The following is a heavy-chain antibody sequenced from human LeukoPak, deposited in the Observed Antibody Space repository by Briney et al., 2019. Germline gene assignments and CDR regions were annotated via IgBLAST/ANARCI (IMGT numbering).Heavy chain of an antibody. Sequence: GGSLRLSCAASGFTFSSYSMNWVRQAPGKGLEWVSSISSSSSYIYYADSVKGRFTISRDNAKNSLYLQMNSLRAEDTAVYYCARYNFGGNSVSGGAFDIWGQGTMVTVSS. J-gene: IGHJ3*02. D-gene: IGHD4-23*01. CDR2: ISSSSSYI. CDR1: GFTFSSYS. CDR3: ARYNFGGNSVSGGAFDI. V-gene: IGHV3-21*01.